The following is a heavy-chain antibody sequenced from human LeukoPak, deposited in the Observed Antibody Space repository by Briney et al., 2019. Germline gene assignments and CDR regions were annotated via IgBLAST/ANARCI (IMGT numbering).Heavy chain of an antibody. D-gene: IGHD2-21*02. J-gene: IGHJ4*02. Sequence: PGGSLRLSCAASGFTFNTYAMSWVRQAPGKGLEWVSGIGGSGSSTYYAESVRGRFTISRDNSKNTLYLQMNSLRAEDTAAYYCAKAFDDYFFDYWGQGTLVTVPS. CDR2: IGGSGSST. V-gene: IGHV3-23*01. CDR3: AKAFDDYFFDY. CDR1: GFTFNTYA.